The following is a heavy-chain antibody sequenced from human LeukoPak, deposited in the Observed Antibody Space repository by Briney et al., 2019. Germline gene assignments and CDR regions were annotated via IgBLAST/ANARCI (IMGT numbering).Heavy chain of an antibody. V-gene: IGHV1-2*02. CDR3: ARTPGDFWSGYYRAYFDY. J-gene: IGHJ4*02. CDR1: GYTFTGYY. Sequence: GASVKVSCKASGYTFTGYYMHWVRQAPGQGLEWMGWINPNSGGTNYAQKFKGRVTMTRNTSISTAYMELSSLRSEDTAVYYCARTPGDFWSGYYRAYFDYWGQGTLVTVSS. D-gene: IGHD3-3*01. CDR2: INPNSGGT.